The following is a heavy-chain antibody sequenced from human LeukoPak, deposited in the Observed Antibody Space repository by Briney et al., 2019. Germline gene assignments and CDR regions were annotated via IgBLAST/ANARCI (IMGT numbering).Heavy chain of an antibody. CDR3: ARGTSWYEPFDY. D-gene: IGHD6-13*01. J-gene: IGHJ4*02. CDR1: GGSFSGYY. V-gene: IGHV4-34*01. CDR2: INHSGST. Sequence: SETLSLTCAVYGGSFSGYYWSWIRQPPGKGLEWIGEINHSGSTNYNPSLKSRVTISVDTSKNQFSLKLSSVTAADTAVYYCARGTSWYEPFDYWGQGTLVTVSS.